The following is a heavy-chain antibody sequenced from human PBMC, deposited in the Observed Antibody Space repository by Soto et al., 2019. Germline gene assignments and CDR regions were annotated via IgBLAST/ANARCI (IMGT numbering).Heavy chain of an antibody. CDR1: GFTFNKYG. J-gene: IGHJ4*02. V-gene: IGHV3-33*06. CDR2: MWHDGSEK. CDR3: AKDGDRTYCSDGNCAFFDS. D-gene: IGHD2-15*01. Sequence: TLRLSCAASGFTFNKYGIHWVRQAPAKGKERVGVMWHDGSEKYYADSVKGRFTIYRDNSKKMVYLQMKSLRVDDTATYYCAKDGDRTYCSDGNCAFFDSWGQGALVTVSS.